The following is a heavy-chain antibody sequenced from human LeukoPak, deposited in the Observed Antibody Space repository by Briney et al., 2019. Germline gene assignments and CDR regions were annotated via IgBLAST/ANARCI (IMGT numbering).Heavy chain of an antibody. CDR2: ISGSGGST. CDR1: GFTFSDYT. J-gene: IGHJ4*02. Sequence: GGSLRLSCAASGFTFSDYTINWVRQAPGKGLEWVSAISGSGGSTYYADSVKGRFTISRDNSKNTLYLQMNSLRAEDTAVYYCAKGGGKQWLAHFDYWGQGTLVTVSS. CDR3: AKGGGKQWLAHFDY. V-gene: IGHV3-23*01. D-gene: IGHD6-19*01.